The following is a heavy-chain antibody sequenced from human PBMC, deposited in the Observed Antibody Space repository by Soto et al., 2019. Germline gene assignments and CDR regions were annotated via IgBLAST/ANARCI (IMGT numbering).Heavy chain of an antibody. CDR3: ARHYYDSSAYHFVGLDY. Sequence: SETLSLTCTVSGDSITNGNYYWSWIRQPPGKGLEWIGYIYYSGSTYSNPSLNGRLTMSVDTSKNQFSLKLSSGTAADTALYYCARHYYDSSAYHFVGLDYWGQGTLVTVSS. CDR2: IYYSGST. V-gene: IGHV4-30-4*01. J-gene: IGHJ4*02. CDR1: GDSITNGNYY. D-gene: IGHD3-22*01.